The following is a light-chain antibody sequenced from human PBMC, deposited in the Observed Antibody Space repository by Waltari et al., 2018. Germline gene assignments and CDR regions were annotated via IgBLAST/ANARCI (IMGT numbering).Light chain of an antibody. CDR2: EGS. Sequence: QSALTQPASVSGSPGQSITISCTGTSRDVGSYNRVSWYQQHPGKAPKLMIYEGSKRPSGVSNRFSGSKSGNTASLTISGLQAEDEADYYCCSYAGSSTFGAWVFGGGTKLTVL. CDR1: SRDVGSYNR. CDR3: CSYAGSSTFGAWV. J-gene: IGLJ3*02. V-gene: IGLV2-23*03.